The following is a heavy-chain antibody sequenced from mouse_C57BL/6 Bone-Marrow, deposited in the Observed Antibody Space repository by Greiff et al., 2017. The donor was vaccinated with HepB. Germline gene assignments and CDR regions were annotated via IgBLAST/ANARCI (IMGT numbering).Heavy chain of an antibody. V-gene: IGHV1-39*01. CDR2: INPNYGTT. CDR3: ASAYWYFDV. CDR1: GYSFTDYN. Sequence: LKESGPELVKPGASVKISCKASGYSFTDYNMNWVKQSNGKSLEWIGVINPNYGTTSYNQKFKGKATLTVDQSSSTAYMQLNSLTSEDSAVDYCASAYWYFDVWGTGTTVTVSS. J-gene: IGHJ1*03.